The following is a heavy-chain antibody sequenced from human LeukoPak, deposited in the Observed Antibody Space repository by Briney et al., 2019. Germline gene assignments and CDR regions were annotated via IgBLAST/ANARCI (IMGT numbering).Heavy chain of an antibody. CDR3: AREYYGSGSYYNWFDT. Sequence: SQTLSLTCTVSGGSISSGDYYWRWIRQPPGRGLEWIVYIYYSGSTYYNPSLKSRITISVDTSKNQFSLKLSSVTAADTAVYYCAREYYGSGSYYNWFDTWGQGTLVTVS. D-gene: IGHD3-10*01. CDR1: GGSISSGDYY. V-gene: IGHV4-30-4*01. CDR2: IYYSGST. J-gene: IGHJ5*02.